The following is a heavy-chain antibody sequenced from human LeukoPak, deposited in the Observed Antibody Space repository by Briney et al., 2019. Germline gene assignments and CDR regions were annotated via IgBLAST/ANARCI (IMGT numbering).Heavy chain of an antibody. CDR3: AKDQYYDILTGYFGY. CDR2: ISWNSGSI. CDR1: GFTFDDYA. V-gene: IGHV3-9*01. Sequence: PGGSLRLSCAASGFTFDDYAMHWVRQAPGKGLEWVSGISWNSGSIGYADSVKGRFTISRDNAKNSLYLQMNSLRAEDTALYYCAKDQYYDILTGYFGYWGQGTLVTVSS. J-gene: IGHJ4*02. D-gene: IGHD3-9*01.